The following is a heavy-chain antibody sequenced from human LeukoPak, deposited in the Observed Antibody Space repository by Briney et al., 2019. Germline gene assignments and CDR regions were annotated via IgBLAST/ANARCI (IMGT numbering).Heavy chain of an antibody. V-gene: IGHV3-9*01. CDR2: ISWNRGSI. J-gene: IGHJ4*02. Sequence: PGGSLRLSCAASGFTFDDYAMHWVRQAPGKGLEWVSGISWNRGSIGYADSVKGRFTISRDNAKNSLYLQMNSLRAEDTAVYYCASGVAVAGYYFDYWGQGTLVTVSS. CDR1: GFTFDDYA. CDR3: ASGVAVAGYYFDY. D-gene: IGHD6-19*01.